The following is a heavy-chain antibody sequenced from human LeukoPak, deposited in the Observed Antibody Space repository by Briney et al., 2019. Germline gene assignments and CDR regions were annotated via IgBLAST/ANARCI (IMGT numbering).Heavy chain of an antibody. CDR1: VDSISGYY. J-gene: IGHJ4*02. Sequence: PSETLSLTCTVSVDSISGYYWSWIRQPPGKGLEWIGYMYYSGNTNYNPSLESRLTTSLDTSKNQFSLKLSSVTAADTAVYYCARGKYYFDYWGQGTLVTVSS. CDR2: MYYSGNT. CDR3: ARGKYYFDY. V-gene: IGHV4-59*01.